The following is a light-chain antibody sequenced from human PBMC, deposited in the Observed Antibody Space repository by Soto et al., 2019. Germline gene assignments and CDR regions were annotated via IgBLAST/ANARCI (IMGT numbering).Light chain of an antibody. V-gene: IGKV1-39*01. CDR3: QQTFISPYT. CDR2: AAS. J-gene: IGKJ5*01. Sequence: DIQMTQSPSSLSTSVGDRVTISCRASQNIGASLNWYQHKPGKAPKLLISAASSLQSGVPSRFSGSGSGTKYSLTISSLQPEDFATYYCQQTFISPYTFGQGTQLDFK. CDR1: QNIGAS.